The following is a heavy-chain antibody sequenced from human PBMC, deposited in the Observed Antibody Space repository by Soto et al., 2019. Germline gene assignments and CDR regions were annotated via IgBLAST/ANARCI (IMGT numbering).Heavy chain of an antibody. CDR3: ARVSASYWYFDL. V-gene: IGHV4-59*01. D-gene: IGHD6-25*01. J-gene: IGHJ2*01. CDR1: GGSISSYY. CDR2: IYYSGST. Sequence: QVQLQESGPGLVKPSETLSLTCTVSGGSISSYYWSWIRQPPGKGLEWIGYIYYSGSTNYNPCLKSRATRSVHTSKNQSSLKLSSVTAANTAVYYCARVSASYWYFDLWGRGTLVTVSS.